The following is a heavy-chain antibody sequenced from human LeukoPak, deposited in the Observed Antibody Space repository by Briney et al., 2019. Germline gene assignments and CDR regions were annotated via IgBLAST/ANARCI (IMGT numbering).Heavy chain of an antibody. CDR1: GGTFSSYA. J-gene: IGHJ3*02. CDR2: IIPIFGTA. D-gene: IGHD3-10*01. CDR3: ARVYGSGSFDAFDI. Sequence: SVKVSCKASGGTFSSYAISWVRQAPGQGLEWMGGIIPIFGTANYAQKLQGRVTITTDESTSTAYMELSSLRSEDTAVYYCARVYGSGSFDAFDIWGQGTMVTVSS. V-gene: IGHV1-69*05.